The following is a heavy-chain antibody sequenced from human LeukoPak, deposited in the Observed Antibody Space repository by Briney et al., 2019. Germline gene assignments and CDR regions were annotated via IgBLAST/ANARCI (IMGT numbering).Heavy chain of an antibody. CDR3: ARGGEYSGSLWTPGPTTYYFDY. CDR2: TYYRSKLYN. CDR1: GDSVSSNSAA. Sequence: SQTLSLTCAISGDSVSSNSAAWNWIRQSPSRGLEWLGRTYYRSKLYNDYAVSVKSRITINPDTSKNQFSLQLNSVTPEDTAVYYCARGGEYSGSLWTPGPTTYYFDYWGQGTLVTVSS. V-gene: IGHV6-1*01. J-gene: IGHJ4*02. D-gene: IGHD1-26*01.